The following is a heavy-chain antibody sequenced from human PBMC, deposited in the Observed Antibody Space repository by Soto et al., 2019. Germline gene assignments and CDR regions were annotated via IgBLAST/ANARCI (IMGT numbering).Heavy chain of an antibody. CDR2: ISTYNGNT. Sequence: QVQLVQSGVEVRKPGTSVMVYCKASGYAYTNYPISWVRQAPGQGLEWMGWISTYNGNTKYAQRLQGRVTMTTDTSTTTAYMYLRSLTNDDTAMYYCARVRAGGLRQGRYHFNGMDVWGQGTTVSLSS. V-gene: IGHV1-18*04. CDR3: ARVRAGGLRQGRYHFNGMDV. J-gene: IGHJ6*02. CDR1: GYAYTNYP. D-gene: IGHD1-20*01.